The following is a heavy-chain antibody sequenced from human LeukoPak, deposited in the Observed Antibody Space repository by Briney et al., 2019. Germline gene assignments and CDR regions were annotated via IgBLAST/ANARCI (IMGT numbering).Heavy chain of an antibody. Sequence: GGSLRLSCAASGFTFSSYSMNWVRQAPGKGLEWVSSISSSSSYIYYADSVEGRFTISRDNAKNSLYLQMNSLRAEDTAVYYCARDSHAEGIKNFDYWGQGTLVTVSS. V-gene: IGHV3-21*01. CDR1: GFTFSSYS. J-gene: IGHJ4*02. CDR3: ARDSHAEGIKNFDY. CDR2: ISSSSSYI. D-gene: IGHD2-15*01.